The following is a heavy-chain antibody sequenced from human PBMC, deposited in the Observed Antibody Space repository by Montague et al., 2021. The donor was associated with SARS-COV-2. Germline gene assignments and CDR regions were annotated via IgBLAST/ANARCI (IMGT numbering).Heavy chain of an antibody. D-gene: IGHD2-2*01. CDR2: INHSGTA. J-gene: IGHJ3*01. CDR3: AKEREVVRAARTLVAFDL. CDR1: GGSFSVYY. Sequence: SETLSLTCAVYGGSFSVYYWSWLRQSPRGGLEWIAEINHSGTANYNPSLQSRVSISVDTSKNQFTLKLTSVTAADTAMYYCAKEREVVRAARTLVAFDLWGQGTMVTVSS. V-gene: IGHV4-34*01.